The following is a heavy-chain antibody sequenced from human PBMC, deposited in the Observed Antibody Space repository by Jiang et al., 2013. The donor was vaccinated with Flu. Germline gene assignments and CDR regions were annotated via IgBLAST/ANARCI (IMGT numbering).Heavy chain of an antibody. V-gene: IGHV4-59*09. J-gene: IGHJ4*02. Sequence: TISLDTSKNQFSLKLSSVTAADTAVYYCARGDRAFGGSFWYFDYWGQGTLVTVSS. CDR3: ARGDRAFGGSFWYFDY. D-gene: IGHD2-15*01.